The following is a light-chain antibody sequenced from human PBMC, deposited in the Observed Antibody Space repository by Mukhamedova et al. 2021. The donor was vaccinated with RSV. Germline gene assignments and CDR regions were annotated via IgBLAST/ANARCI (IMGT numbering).Light chain of an antibody. CDR3: QQSYNIPRT. V-gene: IGKV1-39*01. J-gene: IGKJ3*01. CDR2: AAS. Sequence: WYQRRVHGKAPKLLIYAASNLLSGVPSRFSGSGAGTDFALTISSLHPEDFATYYCQQSYNIPRTFGPGTKVEVK.